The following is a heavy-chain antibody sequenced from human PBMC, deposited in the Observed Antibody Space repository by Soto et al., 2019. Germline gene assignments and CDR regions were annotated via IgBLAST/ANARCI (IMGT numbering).Heavy chain of an antibody. Sequence: QVQLQESGPGLVKPSQTLSLTCTVSGGPISSGDYYWSWIRQPPGKGLEWIGYIYYSGSTYYNPSLKSRVTISVDGGGGGFSLKLSSVTAADTAVYYCARERPDGSRLDPWGQGTLVTVSS. V-gene: IGHV4-30-4*01. D-gene: IGHD6-13*01. CDR2: IYYSGST. CDR1: GGPISSGDYY. J-gene: IGHJ5*02. CDR3: ARERPDGSRLDP.